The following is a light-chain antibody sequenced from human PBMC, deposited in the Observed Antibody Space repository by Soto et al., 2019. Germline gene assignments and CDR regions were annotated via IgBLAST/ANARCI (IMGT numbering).Light chain of an antibody. V-gene: IGKV3-20*01. CDR2: GAS. CDR1: QSVSSNY. J-gene: IGKJ1*01. CDR3: QQYGSSPWT. Sequence: EMVMTQSPGTLSLSPGETATLSCRASQSVSSNYVAWFHQKPGQAPRLLIYGASSRATGVPDRFSASGSGTDFTLTISRLEPEDFAVYYCQQYGSSPWTFGQGTKVEIK.